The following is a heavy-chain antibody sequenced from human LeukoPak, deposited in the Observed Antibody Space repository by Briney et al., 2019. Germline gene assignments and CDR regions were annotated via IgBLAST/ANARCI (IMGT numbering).Heavy chain of an antibody. J-gene: IGHJ4*02. V-gene: IGHV3-74*01. CDR1: GFTSSSYW. D-gene: IGHD6-13*01. Sequence: GGSLRLSCAASGFTSSSYWMHWVRQVPGKGLVWVSRISGDGTARNYADSVKGRFTISRDDAKNTVDLQMNSLRGEDTAVYYCARDSGRLAAAGDYWGQGTLVTVSS. CDR2: ISGDGTAR. CDR3: ARDSGRLAAAGDY.